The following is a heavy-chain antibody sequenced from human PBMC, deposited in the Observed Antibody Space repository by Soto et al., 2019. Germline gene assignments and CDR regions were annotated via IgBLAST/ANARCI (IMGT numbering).Heavy chain of an antibody. CDR2: IYHIGHT. V-gene: IGHV4-4*02. Sequence: SETLSLTCAVSGASISSSNWWSWVRQPPGKGLEWIGEIYHIGHTNYNPSLGSRVTISVDKSKNQFSLRLSSVTAADTAVYYCARRTWGMDVWGQGTTVTVSS. CDR3: ARRTWGMDV. CDR1: GASISSSNW. D-gene: IGHD2-8*01. J-gene: IGHJ6*02.